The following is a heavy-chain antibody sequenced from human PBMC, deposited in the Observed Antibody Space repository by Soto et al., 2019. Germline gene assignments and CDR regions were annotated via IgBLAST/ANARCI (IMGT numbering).Heavy chain of an antibody. CDR3: ARDPPQSNYYYYGMGV. CDR2: ISSSSSYV. Sequence: PGGSLRLSCAASGFTFSSYSMNWVRQAPGKGLEWGASISSSSSYVYYADSVKGRFSISRDNAKNSLYLQMNSLRADDTAVYYCARDPPQSNYYYYGMGVWGQGTTVTVSS. CDR1: GFTFSSYS. V-gene: IGHV3-21*01. J-gene: IGHJ6*02.